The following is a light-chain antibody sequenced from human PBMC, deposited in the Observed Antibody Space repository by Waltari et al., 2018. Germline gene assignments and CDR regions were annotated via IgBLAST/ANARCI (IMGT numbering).Light chain of an antibody. Sequence: DIQMTQSPSTLSASVGDRVTITCRASQSINSWLAWYQQKPGKAPNLLIYKASTLESGVPSRFSGSGSGTEFTLTISSLQPDDFATYDCQQYSSSSRTFGQGTKVEIK. CDR3: QQYSSSSRT. CDR1: QSINSW. V-gene: IGKV1-5*03. J-gene: IGKJ1*01. CDR2: KAS.